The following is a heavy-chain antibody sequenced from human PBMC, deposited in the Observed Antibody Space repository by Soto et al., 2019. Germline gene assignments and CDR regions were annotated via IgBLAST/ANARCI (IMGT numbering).Heavy chain of an antibody. D-gene: IGHD3-3*01. V-gene: IGHV3-9*01. CDR1: GFTFDDYA. J-gene: IGHJ6*02. CDR2: ISWNSDSI. CDR3: AKDVWSGIPATTRYYGMDV. Sequence: SGGSLRLSCAASGFTFDDYAMHWVRQAPGEGLEWVSGISWNSDSIGYADSVKGRFTISRDNAKNSLYLQMNSLRAEDTALYYCAKDVWSGIPATTRYYGMDVWGQGTTVTVSS.